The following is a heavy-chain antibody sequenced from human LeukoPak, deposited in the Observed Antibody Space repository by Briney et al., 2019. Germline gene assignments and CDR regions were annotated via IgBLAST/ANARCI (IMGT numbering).Heavy chain of an antibody. CDR1: GFTFSTYP. D-gene: IGHD4-17*01. CDR3: ARRRGDQEFYYFDN. J-gene: IGHJ4*02. V-gene: IGHV3-64*01. CDR2: ITSNGNSA. Sequence: GGSLRLSCAASGFTFSTYPMHWVRQAPGKGLEYVAAITSNGNSAYYANSVKGRFTISRDNSKNTMYLQMGSLRAEDMAVYYCARRRGDQEFYYFDNWGQGTLVTVSS.